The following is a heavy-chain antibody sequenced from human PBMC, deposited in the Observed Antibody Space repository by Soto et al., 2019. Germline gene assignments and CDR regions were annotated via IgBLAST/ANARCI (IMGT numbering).Heavy chain of an antibody. D-gene: IGHD2-21*02. J-gene: IGHJ6*02. V-gene: IGHV4-59*01. CDR1: GGSISMYY. Sequence: PSETLSLTCTVSGGSISMYYWSWIRQPPGKGLEWIGYLYNTGSTIYNPSLKSRVTISVDTSKNQFSLKLNSVTAADTAVYYCARDLWGYCGTDCYPLDVWGQGTTVTVSS. CDR3: ARDLWGYCGTDCYPLDV. CDR2: LYNTGST.